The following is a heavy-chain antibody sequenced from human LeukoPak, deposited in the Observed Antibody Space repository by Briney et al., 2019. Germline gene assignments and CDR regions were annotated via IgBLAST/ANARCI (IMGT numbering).Heavy chain of an antibody. CDR3: AKDGHCPDSICPTNIAVAGYVDS. J-gene: IGHJ4*02. Sequence: PGESLRLSCAASGFSFNIYTMNWVRQTPGKGLEWVSIINYNGGGKHYADSVKGRFTISRDNSKRMVYLQMNSLRAEDTAIYYCAKDGHCPDSICPTNIAVAGYVDSWGQGTLVTVSS. D-gene: IGHD6-19*01. CDR2: INYNGGGK. CDR1: GFSFNIYT. V-gene: IGHV3-23*01.